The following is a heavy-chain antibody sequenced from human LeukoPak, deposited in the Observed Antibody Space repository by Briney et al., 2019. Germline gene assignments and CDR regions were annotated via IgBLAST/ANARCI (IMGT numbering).Heavy chain of an antibody. J-gene: IGHJ4*02. CDR1: GFTFNSFW. Sequence: GGSLRLSCAASGFTFNSFWMYWVRQVPGKGLLWVARINSDGIRTSHADSVKGRFTISRDNSKNTVYLQMNSLRAADTAVYYCARFLRGGHEYFDYWGQGTLVTVSS. CDR3: ARFLRGGHEYFDY. D-gene: IGHD3-16*01. V-gene: IGHV3-74*01. CDR2: INSDGIRT.